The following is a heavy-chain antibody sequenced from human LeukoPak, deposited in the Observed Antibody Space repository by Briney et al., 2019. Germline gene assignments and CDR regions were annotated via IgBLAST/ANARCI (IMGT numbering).Heavy chain of an antibody. CDR1: GGSFSGYY. V-gene: IGHV4-34*01. Sequence: PSETLSLTCAVYGGSFSGYYWSWIRQPPGKGLEWIGEINHSGSTNYNPSLKSRVTISVDTSKNQFSLRLRSVTAADTAVYYCARVTGYMIEDYFDYWGQGTLVTVSS. CDR3: ARVTGYMIEDYFDY. CDR2: INHSGST. J-gene: IGHJ4*02. D-gene: IGHD3-22*01.